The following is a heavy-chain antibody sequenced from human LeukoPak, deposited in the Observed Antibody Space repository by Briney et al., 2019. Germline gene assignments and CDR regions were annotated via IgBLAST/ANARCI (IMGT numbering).Heavy chain of an antibody. D-gene: IGHD3-22*01. Sequence: SETLSLTCTVSGGSISSGGYYWSWIRQHPGKGLEWIGYIYYSGSTYYNPSLKSRVTISVDTSKNQFALKLSSVTAADTAVYYCARDTYYYDSSGYGDDAFDIWGQGTMVTVSS. CDR3: ARDTYYYDSSGYGDDAFDI. J-gene: IGHJ3*02. V-gene: IGHV4-31*03. CDR1: GGSISSGGYY. CDR2: IYYSGST.